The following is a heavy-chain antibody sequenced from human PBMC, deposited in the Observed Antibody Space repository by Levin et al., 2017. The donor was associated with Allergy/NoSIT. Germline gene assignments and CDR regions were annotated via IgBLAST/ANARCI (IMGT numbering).Heavy chain of an antibody. D-gene: IGHD3-10*01. Sequence: GESLKISCAASGFIVSDSYMSWIRQAPGKGLEWVSYISRGNSYTNYLDSVKGRFTISRDNAKNSLYLQMNSLRAEDTAIYYCARGRVPNDYWGPGTLVTVSS. CDR2: ISRGNSYT. J-gene: IGHJ4*02. CDR1: GFIVSDSY. V-gene: IGHV3-11*05. CDR3: ARGRVPNDY.